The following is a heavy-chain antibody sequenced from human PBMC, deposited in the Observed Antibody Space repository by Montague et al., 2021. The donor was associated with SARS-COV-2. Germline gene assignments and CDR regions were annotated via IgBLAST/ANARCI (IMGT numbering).Heavy chain of an antibody. D-gene: IGHD3-9*01. CDR2: LYYSASS. V-gene: IGHV4-39*01. J-gene: IGHJ4*02. Sequence: SETLSLTCTVSGGSISSSCYYWGWKPPPPGKGLNWIGSLYYSASSHYNLYLQSRVTISVDTSKNQFSLKLKSVTAADPAEYYCARLRVLRYFDWLLPNYYFDYWGQGTLVTVSS. CDR3: ARLRVLRYFDWLLPNYYFDY. CDR1: GGSISSSCYY.